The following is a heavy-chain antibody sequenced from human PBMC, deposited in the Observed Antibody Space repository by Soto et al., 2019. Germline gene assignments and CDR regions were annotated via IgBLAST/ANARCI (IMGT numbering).Heavy chain of an antibody. D-gene: IGHD1-1*01. CDR2: ISHSGGT. CDR1: GGFVSSGSYY. CDR3: ARVERGTATTVVDAFDI. J-gene: IGHJ3*02. V-gene: IGHV4-61*01. Sequence: SETLSLTCAVYGGFVSSGSYYWSWIRQPPGKGLEWIGEISHSGGTHFNPSLKSRVTISVDTSKNQFSLKMSSVTAADTALYYCARVERGTATTVVDAFDIWGPGTMVTVSS.